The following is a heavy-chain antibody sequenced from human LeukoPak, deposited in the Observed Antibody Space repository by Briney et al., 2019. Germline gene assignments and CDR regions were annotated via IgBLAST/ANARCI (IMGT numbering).Heavy chain of an antibody. D-gene: IGHD3-3*01. CDR2: ITYDGSSV. CDR1: GFTFSSYA. Sequence: PGRSLRLSCAASGFTFSSYAMHWVRQAPGKGLEWAAAITYDGSSVHYADSVKGRFTISRDNSKNTLYLEMNSLRPEDTAIYYCAREKRSGYYPGYWGQGTLVTVSS. CDR3: AREKRSGYYPGY. J-gene: IGHJ4*02. V-gene: IGHV3-30-3*01.